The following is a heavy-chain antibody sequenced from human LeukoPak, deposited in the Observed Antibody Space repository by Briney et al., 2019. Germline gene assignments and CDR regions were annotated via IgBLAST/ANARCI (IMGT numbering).Heavy chain of an antibody. CDR3: AHSPPGDYEHSGAYYFDY. Sequence: GGSLRLSCAASGFTFSSYSMNWVRQAPGKGLEWVAFIRYDGSNKYYADSVKGRFTISRDNSKNTLYLQMNSLRAEDTAVYYCAHSPPGDYEHSGAYYFDYWGQGTLVTVSS. V-gene: IGHV3-30*02. CDR1: GFTFSSYS. J-gene: IGHJ4*02. CDR2: IRYDGSNK. D-gene: IGHD4-17*01.